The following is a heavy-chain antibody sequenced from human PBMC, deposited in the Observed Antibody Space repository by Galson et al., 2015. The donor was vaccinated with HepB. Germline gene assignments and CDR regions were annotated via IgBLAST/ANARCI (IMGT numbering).Heavy chain of an antibody. CDR2: IYTSGST. D-gene: IGHD6-13*01. J-gene: IGHJ4*02. Sequence: TLSLTCTVSGGSISSGSYYWSWIRQPAGKGLEWIGRIYTSGSTNYNPSLKSRVTISVDTSKNQFSLKLSSVTAADTAVYYCGREGRYSSSWYPIDYWGQGTLVTVSS. V-gene: IGHV4-61*02. CDR3: GREGRYSSSWYPIDY. CDR1: GGSISSGSYY.